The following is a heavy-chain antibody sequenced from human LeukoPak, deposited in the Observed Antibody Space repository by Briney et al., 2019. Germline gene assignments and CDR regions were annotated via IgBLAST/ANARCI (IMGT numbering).Heavy chain of an antibody. CDR3: ARYAVAGMALYY. CDR2: IYTSGST. J-gene: IGHJ4*02. Sequence: SETLSLTCTVSGGSISSYYWSWIRQPAGTGLEWIGRIYTSGSTNYNPSLKSRVTMSVDTSKNQFSLKLSSVTAADTAVYYCARYAVAGMALYYWGQGTLVTVSS. V-gene: IGHV4-4*07. CDR1: GGSISSYY. D-gene: IGHD6-19*01.